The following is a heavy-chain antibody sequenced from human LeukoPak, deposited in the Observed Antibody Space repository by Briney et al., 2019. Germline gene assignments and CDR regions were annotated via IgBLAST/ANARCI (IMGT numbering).Heavy chain of an antibody. V-gene: IGHV4-38-2*02. CDR1: GYSISSGYY. CDR2: IYHSGST. D-gene: IGHD6-19*01. CDR3: ARPSSGWYQFGY. J-gene: IGHJ4*02. Sequence: SETLSLTCTVSGYSISSGYYWGWIRQPPGKGLEWIGSIYHSGSTYYNPSLKSRVTISVDTSKNQFSLKLSSVTAADTAVYYCARPSSGWYQFGYWGQGTLVTVSS.